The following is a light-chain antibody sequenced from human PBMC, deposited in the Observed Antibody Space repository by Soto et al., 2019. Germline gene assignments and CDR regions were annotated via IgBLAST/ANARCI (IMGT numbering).Light chain of an antibody. Sequence: QPVLTQPASVSGSPGQSITISCTGTSTNVGGYKYVSWYQQHPGKAPKLMIYEVSNRPSGVSNRFSGSKSGNTASLTIPGLQAEDEADYYCSSYTSSSPCVFGTGTQLTVL. J-gene: IGLJ7*01. V-gene: IGLV2-14*01. CDR1: STNVGGYKY. CDR2: EVS. CDR3: SSYTSSSPCV.